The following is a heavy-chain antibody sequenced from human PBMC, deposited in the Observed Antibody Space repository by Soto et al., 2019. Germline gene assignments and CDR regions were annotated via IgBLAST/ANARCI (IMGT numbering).Heavy chain of an antibody. V-gene: IGHV3-33*01. Sequence: LRLSCAASGFTFSSYGMHWVRQAPGKGLEWVAVIWYDGSNKYYADSVKGRFTISRDNSKNTLYLQMNSLRAEDTAVYYCARDRLNYYYGMDVWGQGTTVTVSS. CDR2: IWYDGSNK. J-gene: IGHJ6*02. CDR3: ARDRLNYYYGMDV. CDR1: GFTFSSYG.